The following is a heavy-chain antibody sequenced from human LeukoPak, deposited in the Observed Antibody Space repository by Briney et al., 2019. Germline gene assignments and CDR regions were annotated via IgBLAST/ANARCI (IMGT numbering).Heavy chain of an antibody. J-gene: IGHJ6*03. CDR3: AKGDSSGWFNYYMDV. CDR2: ISSSSSYI. CDR1: GFTFSSYS. D-gene: IGHD6-19*01. V-gene: IGHV3-21*01. Sequence: RSGGSLRLSCAASGFTFSSYSMNWVRQAPGKGLEWVSSISSSSSYIYYADSVKGRFTISRDNAKNSLYLQMNSLRAEDTAVYYCAKGDSSGWFNYYMDVWGKGTTVTVSS.